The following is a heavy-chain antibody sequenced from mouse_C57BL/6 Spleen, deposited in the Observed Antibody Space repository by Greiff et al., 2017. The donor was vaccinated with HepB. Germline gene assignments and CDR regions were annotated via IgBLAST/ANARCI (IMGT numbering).Heavy chain of an antibody. D-gene: IGHD1-1*01. CDR1: GFTFSSYG. CDR2: ISSGGSYT. Sequence: EVQGVESGGDLVKPGGSLKLSCAASGFTFSSYGMSWVRQTPDKRLEWVATISSGGSYTYYPDSVKGRFTISRDNAKNTLYLQMSSLKSEDTAMYYCARPTTVVGYAMDDWGQGTSVTVSS. V-gene: IGHV5-6*01. J-gene: IGHJ4*01. CDR3: ARPTTVVGYAMDD.